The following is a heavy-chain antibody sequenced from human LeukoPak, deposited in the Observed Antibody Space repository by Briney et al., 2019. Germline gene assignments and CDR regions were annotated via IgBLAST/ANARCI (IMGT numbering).Heavy chain of an antibody. CDR1: GYTFTGYY. J-gene: IGHJ4*02. V-gene: IGHV1-2*02. CDR3: ARWWLVGAVAGLFDY. CDR2: VNPNRGGT. Sequence: ASVKVSCKASGYTFTGYYMHWVRQAPRQGLDWIGWVNPNRGGTNYAQKFQGRVNMTRDTSISTAYMELSRLRCDDTAVYYCARWWLVGAVAGLFDYWGQGTLVTVSS. D-gene: IGHD6-19*01.